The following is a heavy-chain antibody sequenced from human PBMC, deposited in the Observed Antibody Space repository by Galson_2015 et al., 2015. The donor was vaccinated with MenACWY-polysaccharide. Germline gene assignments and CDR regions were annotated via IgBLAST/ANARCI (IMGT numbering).Heavy chain of an antibody. V-gene: IGHV4-38-2*01. CDR2: IYHSGSI. D-gene: IGHD1-26*01. J-gene: IGHJ4*02. CDR3: ARVEKYSGSFYILY. Sequence: SLTCAVSSGSISRKDWWTWIRQPPGKGLEWIGSIYHSGSIYYNPSLKSRVTISVDTSKNQFSLNLSSVTAADTAVYYCARVEKYSGSFYILYWGQGTPVTVSS. CDR1: SGSISRKDW.